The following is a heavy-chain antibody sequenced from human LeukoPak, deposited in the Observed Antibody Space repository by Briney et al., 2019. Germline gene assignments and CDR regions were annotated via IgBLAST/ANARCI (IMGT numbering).Heavy chain of an antibody. J-gene: IGHJ6*02. Sequence: RSLRLSCAASGFTFSTYAMHWVRQAPGKGLEWVSVIAFDGSKKYYADSVTGRFTISRDNSKNTLYLQMNSLRPEDTAVYYCARGNSVSYYYYGLDVWGQGTTVTVSS. CDR2: IAFDGSKK. CDR3: ARGNSVSYYYYGLDV. CDR1: GFTFSTYA. V-gene: IGHV3-30*04. D-gene: IGHD5/OR15-5a*01.